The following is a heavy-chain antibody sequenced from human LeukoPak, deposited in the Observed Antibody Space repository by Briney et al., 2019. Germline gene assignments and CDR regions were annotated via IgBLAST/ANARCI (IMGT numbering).Heavy chain of an antibody. V-gene: IGHV4-59*01. Sequence: PPETLSLTCTVSGGSISSYYWSWIRQPPGKGLEWIGYIYYSGSTNYNPSLKSRVTISVDTSKNQFSLKLSSVTAADTAVYYCARLPTTVTPSSWGQGTLVTVSS. CDR1: GGSISSYY. D-gene: IGHD4-17*01. J-gene: IGHJ4*02. CDR3: ARLPTTVTPSS. CDR2: IYYSGST.